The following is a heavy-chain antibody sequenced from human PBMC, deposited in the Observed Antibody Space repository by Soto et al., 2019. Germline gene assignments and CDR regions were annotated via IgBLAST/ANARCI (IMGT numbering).Heavy chain of an antibody. V-gene: IGHV3-48*02. CDR2: ISSSSSTI. J-gene: IGHJ6*02. CDR3: ARDLGDVDTAMVSIYYYGMDV. D-gene: IGHD5-18*01. CDR1: GFTFSSYS. Sequence: PGGSLRLSCAASGFTFSSYSMNWVRQAPGKGLEWVSYISSSSSTIYYADSVKGRFTISRDNAKNSLYLQMNSLRDEDTAVYYCARDLGDVDTAMVSIYYYGMDVWGQGTTVTVSS.